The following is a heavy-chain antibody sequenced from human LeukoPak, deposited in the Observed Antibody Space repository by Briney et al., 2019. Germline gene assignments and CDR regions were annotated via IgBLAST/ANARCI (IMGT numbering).Heavy chain of an antibody. Sequence: PSETLSLTCAVYGGSFSGYYWSWVRQAPGKGLEWVANIKQDGSEKYYVDSVKGRFTISRDNAKNTLYLQMNSLRAEDTAVYYCARGLTFDYWGQGTLVTVSS. J-gene: IGHJ4*02. CDR3: ARGLTFDY. V-gene: IGHV3-7*03. CDR1: GGSFSGYY. CDR2: IKQDGSEK.